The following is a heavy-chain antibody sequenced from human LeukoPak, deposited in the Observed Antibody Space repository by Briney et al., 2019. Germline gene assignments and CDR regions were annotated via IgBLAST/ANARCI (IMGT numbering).Heavy chain of an antibody. CDR3: ASVTAAAVNWFDP. CDR2: IIPILGIA. Sequence: SVKLSCKASGGTFSSYTISWVRQAPGQGLEWMGRIIPILGIANYAQKFQGRVTITADKSTSTVYMELSSLRSEDTAVYYCASVTAAAVNWFDPWGQGNLVTVSS. V-gene: IGHV1-69*02. CDR1: GGTFSSYT. D-gene: IGHD6-13*01. J-gene: IGHJ5*02.